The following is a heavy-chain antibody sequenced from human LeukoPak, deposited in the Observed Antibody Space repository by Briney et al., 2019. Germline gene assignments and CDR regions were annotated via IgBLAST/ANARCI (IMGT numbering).Heavy chain of an antibody. CDR3: ARGFYMRYYDSSGLGPFDY. V-gene: IGHV4-39*01. CDR2: IYYSGST. Sequence: SETLSLTCTVSGGSISSSSYYWGWIRQPPGKGLEWIGSIYYSGSTYYNPSLKSRVTISVDTSKNQFSLKLSSVTAADTAVYYCARGFYMRYYDSSGLGPFDYWGQGTLVTVSS. D-gene: IGHD3-22*01. J-gene: IGHJ4*02. CDR1: GGSISSSSYY.